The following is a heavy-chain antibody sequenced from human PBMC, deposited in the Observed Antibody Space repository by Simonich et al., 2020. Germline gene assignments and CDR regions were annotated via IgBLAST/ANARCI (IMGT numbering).Heavy chain of an antibody. CDR1: GGSLSGYY. J-gene: IGHJ3*02. CDR3: ARGKGWKNAFDI. CDR2: INHSGST. D-gene: IGHD1-1*01. V-gene: IGHV4-34*01. Sequence: QVQLQQWGAGLLKPSETLSLTCAVYGGSLSGYYWSWIRQPPGKGLEWIGEINHSGSTNYNPSRKGRITISVDTSKNQFSLRLSSVTAAYTAVYYCARGKGWKNAFDIWGQGTMVTVSS.